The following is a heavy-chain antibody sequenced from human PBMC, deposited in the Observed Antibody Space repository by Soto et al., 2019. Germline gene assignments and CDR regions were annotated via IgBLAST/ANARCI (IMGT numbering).Heavy chain of an antibody. V-gene: IGHV3-7*01. CDR1: GFTFSSHR. CDR2: INEDGSAT. J-gene: IGHJ4*02. D-gene: IGHD3-3*01. CDR3: ARRDLWSKGVFDY. Sequence: GGSLRLSCVGSGFTFSSHRMSWVRQAPGKGLEWVANINEDGSATSFVDSVRGRFTITRDNAKNSLHLQMDSLRAEDTAVYHCARRDLWSKGVFDYWGQGTLVTVSS.